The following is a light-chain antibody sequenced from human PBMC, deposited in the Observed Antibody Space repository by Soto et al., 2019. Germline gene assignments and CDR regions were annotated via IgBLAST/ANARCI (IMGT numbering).Light chain of an antibody. V-gene: IGKV3-20*01. Sequence: EIVLTQSPGTLSLSPGERATLSCRASQSVSSSYLAWYQQKPGQAPRLLIYGASSRATGLPDRFSGSGSGTDFSLTISRLEPEDVAVYYCQQYGSSPPYTFGQGTKLEIK. J-gene: IGKJ2*01. CDR2: GAS. CDR3: QQYGSSPPYT. CDR1: QSVSSSY.